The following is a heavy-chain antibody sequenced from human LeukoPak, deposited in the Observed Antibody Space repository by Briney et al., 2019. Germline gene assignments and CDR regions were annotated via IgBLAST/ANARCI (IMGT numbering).Heavy chain of an antibody. CDR2: IYYSGST. V-gene: IGHV4-59*01. D-gene: IGHD6-19*01. Sequence: SVTLSLTCTVSGGSISSYYWSWIRQPPGKGLEWIGYIYYSGSTNYNPSLKSRVTISVDTSKNQFSLKLSSVTAADTAVYYCAREGQWLAGTLSYHGMDVWGQGTTVTGSS. CDR3: AREGQWLAGTLSYHGMDV. CDR1: GGSISSYY. J-gene: IGHJ6*02.